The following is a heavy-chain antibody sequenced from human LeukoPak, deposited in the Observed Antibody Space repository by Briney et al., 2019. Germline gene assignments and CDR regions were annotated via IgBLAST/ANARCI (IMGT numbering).Heavy chain of an antibody. CDR1: GYTFTSYG. V-gene: IGHV1-18*01. CDR3: ARVRGDSSGWFRWFAP. D-gene: IGHD6-19*01. CDR2: ISAYNGNT. J-gene: IGHJ5*02. Sequence: ASVKVSCKASGYTFTSYGISWVRQAPGQGLEWMGWISAYNGNTNYAQKLQGRVTMTTDTSTSTAYMELRSLRSDDTAVYYCARVRGDSSGWFRWFAPWGQGLLVTVPS.